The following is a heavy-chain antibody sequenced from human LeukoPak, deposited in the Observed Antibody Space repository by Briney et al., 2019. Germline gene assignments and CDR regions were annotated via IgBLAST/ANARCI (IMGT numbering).Heavy chain of an antibody. J-gene: IGHJ4*02. Sequence: GGSLRLSCAASRFTFSSYGMHWVRQAPGKGLEWVAVISYDGSDKYYADSVKGRFTISRDNSKNTLFLQMNSLRAEDTAVYFCARDVGGGDTFDYWGQGTLVTVSS. V-gene: IGHV3-30*19. D-gene: IGHD2-21*02. CDR1: RFTFSSYG. CDR2: ISYDGSDK. CDR3: ARDVGGGDTFDY.